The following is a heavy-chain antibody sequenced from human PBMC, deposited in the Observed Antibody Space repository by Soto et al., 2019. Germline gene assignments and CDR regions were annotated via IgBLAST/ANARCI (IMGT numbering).Heavy chain of an antibody. V-gene: IGHV4-39*07. CDR2: VNHSGST. J-gene: IGHJ6*02. Sequence: SETLSLTCTVSGASIRSTDYYWSWIRQAPGKGLEWIGDVNHSGSTNYNPSLMSRLTISVDTSKNQFSLKLSSVTAADTAVYYCARGTYYYYYGMDVWGQGTTVTVSS. CDR3: ARGTYYYYYGMDV. CDR1: GASIRSTDYY.